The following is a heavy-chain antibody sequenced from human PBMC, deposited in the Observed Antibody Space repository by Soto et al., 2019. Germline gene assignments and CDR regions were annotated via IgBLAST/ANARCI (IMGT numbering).Heavy chain of an antibody. CDR2: INHSGST. D-gene: IGHD3-16*01. J-gene: IGHJ4*02. Sequence: KPSETLSLTCAVYGGSFSGYYWSWIRQPPGKGLEWIGEINHSGSTNYNPSLKSRVTISVDTSKNQFSLKLSSVTAADTAVYYCARSGALGVGYFDYWGQGTLVTVSS. CDR3: ARSGALGVGYFDY. CDR1: GGSFSGYY. V-gene: IGHV4-34*01.